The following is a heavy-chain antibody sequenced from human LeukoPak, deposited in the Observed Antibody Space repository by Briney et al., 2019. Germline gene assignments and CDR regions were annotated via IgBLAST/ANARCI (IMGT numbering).Heavy chain of an antibody. CDR3: ATNPYGSGSSNFDY. CDR2: INHSGST. J-gene: IGHJ4*02. D-gene: IGHD3-10*01. CDR1: GGSFSGYY. V-gene: IGHV4-34*01. Sequence: KPSETLSLTCAVYGGSFSGYYWSWIRRPPGKGLEWIGEINHSGSTNYNPSLKSRVTISVDTSKNQFSLKLSSVTAADTAVYYCATNPYGSGSSNFDYWGQGTLVTVSS.